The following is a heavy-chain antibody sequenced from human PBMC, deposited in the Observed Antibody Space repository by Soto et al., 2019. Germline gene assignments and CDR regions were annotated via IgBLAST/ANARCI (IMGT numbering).Heavy chain of an antibody. CDR2: IYPGDYDT. CDR1: GYSFTTYW. D-gene: IGHD2-21*01. Sequence: GEYLKISCNASGYSFTTYWIVLVRHMPGKGLERIGIIYPGDYDTRFSPSFQGQVTISVNKYIHTAYLQWSSLNASDSAMHYFASQAYQFASCSFGYWGQGILVTVSS. CDR3: ASQAYQFASCSFGY. V-gene: IGHV5-51*01. J-gene: IGHJ4*02.